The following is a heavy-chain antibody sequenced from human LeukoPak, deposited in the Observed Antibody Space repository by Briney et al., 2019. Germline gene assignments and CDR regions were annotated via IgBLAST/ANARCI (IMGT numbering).Heavy chain of an antibody. Sequence: ASVKVSYKASGYTFTGNGISWVRQAPGQGLEWMGWISGYNGNTEYARMLQGRVTMTTDTSTSTAYMELRSLRSDDTAVYYCARAGHCGGTNCYMEGFDYWGQGTLVTVSS. CDR3: ARAGHCGGTNCYMEGFDY. V-gene: IGHV1-18*01. CDR2: ISGYNGNT. CDR1: GYTFTGNG. D-gene: IGHD2-2*02. J-gene: IGHJ4*02.